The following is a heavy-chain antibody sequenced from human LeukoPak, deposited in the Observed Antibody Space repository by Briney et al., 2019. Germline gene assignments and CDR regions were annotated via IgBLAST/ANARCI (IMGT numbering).Heavy chain of an antibody. V-gene: IGHV3-30-3*01. D-gene: IGHD5-24*01. CDR2: ISYDGSNK. CDR1: GFTFSSYA. Sequence: GRSLRLSCAASGFTFSSYAMHWVRQAPGKGLEWVAVISYDGSNKYYADSVKGRFTISRDNSKNTLYLQMNSLRAEDTAVYSCAKKSRDGYNPFDYLGQGTLVTVSS. CDR3: AKKSRDGYNPFDY. J-gene: IGHJ4*02.